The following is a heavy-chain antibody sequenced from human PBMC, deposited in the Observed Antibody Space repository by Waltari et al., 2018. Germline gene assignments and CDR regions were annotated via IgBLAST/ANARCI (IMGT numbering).Heavy chain of an antibody. V-gene: IGHV7-4-1*02. CDR3: TREVVPAATIVVNWFDP. J-gene: IGHJ5*02. D-gene: IGHD2-2*01. CDR1: GSTFTNSA. CDR2: IITSTGNP. Sequence: QVQLVQSGSELKKPGASVKVSCKASGSTFTNSAINWVRQAPGQGLELMGWIITSTGNPTYAQGFRGRFVFSLDTSVSTAYLQINNLQADDTAVYYCTREVVPAATIVVNWFDPWGQGTLVTVSS.